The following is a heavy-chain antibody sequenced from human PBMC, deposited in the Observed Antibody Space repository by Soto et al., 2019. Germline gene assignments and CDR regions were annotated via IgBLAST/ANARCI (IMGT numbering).Heavy chain of an antibody. CDR2: ISYDGSPK. V-gene: IGHV3-30*18. Sequence: TGGSLILSCAASGFTFSSYGMHWVRQAPGKGLEWVAVISYDGSPKYYADSVKGRFTISRDNSKNTLYLQMNSLRAEDTAVYYCAKGARSLFPGNYYYGMDVWGQGTTVTVSS. J-gene: IGHJ6*02. D-gene: IGHD3-3*01. CDR3: AKGARSLFPGNYYYGMDV. CDR1: GFTFSSYG.